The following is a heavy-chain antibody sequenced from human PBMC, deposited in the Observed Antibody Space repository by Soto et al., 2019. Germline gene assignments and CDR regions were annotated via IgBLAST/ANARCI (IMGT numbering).Heavy chain of an antibody. D-gene: IGHD1-26*01. CDR2: ISGSGGST. CDR1: GFTFSSYV. V-gene: IGHV3-23*01. Sequence: PGGSLRLSCAASGFTFSSYVMTWVLQAPGKGLEWVSAISGSGGSTYYADSVKGRFTISRDNSKNTLYLQMNSLRAEDTAVYYCAKVWYAASIIVGVGTWGQGTLVTVSS. J-gene: IGHJ4*02. CDR3: AKVWYAASIIVGVGT.